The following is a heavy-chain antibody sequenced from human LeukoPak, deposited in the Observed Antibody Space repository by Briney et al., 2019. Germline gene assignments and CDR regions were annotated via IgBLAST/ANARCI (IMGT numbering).Heavy chain of an antibody. Sequence: GGSLRLSCTASKFTFSNYGMQWVRQAPGKGLEWVSYISSSSSYTNYADSVKGRFTISRDNAKNSLYLQMNSLRAEDTAVYYCAGALSGYDSDYYFDYWGQGTLVTVSS. CDR3: AGALSGYDSDYYFDY. V-gene: IGHV3-21*05. D-gene: IGHD5-12*01. CDR2: ISSSSSYT. J-gene: IGHJ4*02. CDR1: KFTFSNYG.